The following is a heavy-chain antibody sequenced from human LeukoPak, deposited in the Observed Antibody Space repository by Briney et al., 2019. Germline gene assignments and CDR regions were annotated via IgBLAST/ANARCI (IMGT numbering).Heavy chain of an antibody. Sequence: SETLSLTCAVYGGPFSGDYWSWIRQPPGKGLEWIGEISHSGSTKYNPSLKSRVTISVDTSKNQFSLKLSSVTAADTAVYYCASYHYDMLTGYYTNVDYWGQGTLVTVSS. V-gene: IGHV4-34*01. CDR2: ISHSGST. CDR1: GGPFSGDY. CDR3: ASYHYDMLTGYYTNVDY. J-gene: IGHJ4*02. D-gene: IGHD3-9*01.